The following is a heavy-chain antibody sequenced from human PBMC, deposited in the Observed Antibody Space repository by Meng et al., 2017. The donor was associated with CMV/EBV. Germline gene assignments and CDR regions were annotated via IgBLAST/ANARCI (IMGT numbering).Heavy chain of an antibody. Sequence: SVKVSCKASGYTFTSYGISWVRQAPGQGLEWMGGIIPILGIANYAQKFQGRVTITADKSTSTAYMELSSLRSEDTAVYYCASRAYGGNLNWFDPWGQGTLVTVSS. CDR1: GYTFTSYG. CDR2: IIPILGIA. CDR3: ASRAYGGNLNWFDP. V-gene: IGHV1-69*10. J-gene: IGHJ5*02. D-gene: IGHD4-23*01.